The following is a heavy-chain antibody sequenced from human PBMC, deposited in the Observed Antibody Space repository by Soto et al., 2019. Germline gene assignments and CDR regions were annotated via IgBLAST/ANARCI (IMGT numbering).Heavy chain of an antibody. CDR3: VRDLLYDILTGGEDFDY. V-gene: IGHV1-3*01. Sequence: ASVKVSCKASGYTFTSYAMHWVRQAPGQRLEWMGWINAGNGNTKYSQKFQGRVTITRDTSASTAYMELSSLRSEDTAVYYCVRDLLYDILTGGEDFDYWGQGTLVTVSS. D-gene: IGHD3-9*01. CDR2: INAGNGNT. J-gene: IGHJ4*02. CDR1: GYTFTSYA.